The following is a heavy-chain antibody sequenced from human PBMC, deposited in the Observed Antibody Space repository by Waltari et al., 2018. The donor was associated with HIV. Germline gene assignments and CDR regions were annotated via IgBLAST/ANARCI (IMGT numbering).Heavy chain of an antibody. V-gene: IGHV3-23*01. J-gene: IGHJ5*02. Sequence: EAQLLESGGGLVQPGGSLRLSCAASGFPFSSYAMRWVRQAPGKGLEWVSVISGSGGSTYYADSVKGRFTISRDNSKNTLYLQMNSLRAEDTAVYYCAKDWGYSYGPQPPGFDPWGQGTLVTVSS. CDR2: ISGSGGST. D-gene: IGHD5-18*01. CDR1: GFPFSSYA. CDR3: AKDWGYSYGPQPPGFDP.